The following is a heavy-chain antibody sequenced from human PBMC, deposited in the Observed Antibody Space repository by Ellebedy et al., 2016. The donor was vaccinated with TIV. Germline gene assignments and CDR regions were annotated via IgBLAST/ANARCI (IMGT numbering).Heavy chain of an antibody. CDR3: ARSDIVVVVAAYLAPSTYNWFDP. J-gene: IGHJ5*02. CDR2: ISAYNGNT. V-gene: IGHV1-18*01. CDR1: GYTFTSYG. Sequence: AASVKVSCKASGYTFTSYGISWVRQAPGQGLEWMGWISAYNGNTNYAQKLQGRVTMTTDTSTSTAYMELRSLRSDDTAVYYCARSDIVVVVAAYLAPSTYNWFDPWGQGTLVTVSS. D-gene: IGHD2-15*01.